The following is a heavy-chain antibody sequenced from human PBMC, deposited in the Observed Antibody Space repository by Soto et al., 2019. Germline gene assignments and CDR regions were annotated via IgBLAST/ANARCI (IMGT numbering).Heavy chain of an antibody. D-gene: IGHD3-3*01. V-gene: IGHV4-34*04. Sequence: SETLSLTCVVCGGSFSGYFWSWIRQPPGKGLEWIGGINHIGATNHNPSLKSRATLSVDTSKNQFSLKLSSVTAADTAMYYCAGWTVGDPIFGAPKDYWGQGTRVTVSS. J-gene: IGHJ4*02. CDR1: GGSFSGYF. CDR2: INHIGAT. CDR3: AGWTVGDPIFGAPKDY.